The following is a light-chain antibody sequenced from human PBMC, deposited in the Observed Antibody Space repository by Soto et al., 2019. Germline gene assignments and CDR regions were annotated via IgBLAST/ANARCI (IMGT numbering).Light chain of an antibody. CDR3: QEYGTSRT. CDR2: GAS. CDR1: QSVSTYY. J-gene: IGKJ1*01. V-gene: IGKV3-20*01. Sequence: EIVWTQSPGTLSLSPGERATLSCRASQSVSTYYLAWYQQKPGQAPRLLLYGASSRATGIPDRFSGTGSGTDFTLTISRLEPEDFAGYYCQEYGTSRTVGQGTKVEIK.